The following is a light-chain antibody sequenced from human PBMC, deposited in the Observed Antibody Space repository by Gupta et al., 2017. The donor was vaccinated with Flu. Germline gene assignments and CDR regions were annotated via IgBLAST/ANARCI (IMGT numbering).Light chain of an antibody. CDR2: KAS. Sequence: DIQMTQSPSTLSASVGDRVTIPCRASQSISSWLAWYQQNPGKAPKLLVYKASSLESGVPSRFSGSGSGTEFTLTISRLQPDDFATYYCQHNNSYSQTFGQGTKVEIK. V-gene: IGKV1-5*03. J-gene: IGKJ1*01. CDR1: QSISSW. CDR3: QHNNSYSQT.